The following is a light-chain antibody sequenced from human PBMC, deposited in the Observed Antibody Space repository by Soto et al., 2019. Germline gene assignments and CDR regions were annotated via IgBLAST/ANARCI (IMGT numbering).Light chain of an antibody. Sequence: QSVLTQPASVSGSPGQSITISCTGTSSDVGGYNCVSSYQQHPGKAPKLMIYDVSYRPSGVSNRFSGSKSGNTASLTISGLQPEDETDYFCSSYTTSNTRQIVLGTGTKVTVL. V-gene: IGLV2-14*01. CDR2: DVS. J-gene: IGLJ1*01. CDR3: SSYTTSNTRQIV. CDR1: SSDVGGYNC.